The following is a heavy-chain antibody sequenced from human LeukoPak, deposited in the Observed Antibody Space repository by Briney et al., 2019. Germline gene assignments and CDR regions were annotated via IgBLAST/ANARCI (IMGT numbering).Heavy chain of an antibody. D-gene: IGHD2-2*01. Sequence: ASVKVSCKASGYTFTGYYMHWVRQAPGQGLEWMGWINPNSGGTNYAQKFQGWVTMTRDTSTSTVYMELSSLRSEDTAVYYCAREYCSSTSCQNYYYYYYGMDVWGQGTTVTVSS. CDR3: AREYCSSTSCQNYYYYYYGMDV. V-gene: IGHV1-2*04. CDR2: INPNSGGT. CDR1: GYTFTGYY. J-gene: IGHJ6*02.